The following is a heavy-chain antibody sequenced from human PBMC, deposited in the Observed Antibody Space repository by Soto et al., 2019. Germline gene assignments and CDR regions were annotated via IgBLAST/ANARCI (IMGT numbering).Heavy chain of an antibody. Sequence: SETLSLTCTVSGGSISSYYWSWIRQPPGKGLEWIGYIYYSGSTNYNPSLKSRVTISVDTSKNQFSLKLSSVTAADTAVYYCARGFSGSYYSPFDYWGQGTLVTVSS. J-gene: IGHJ4*02. D-gene: IGHD1-26*01. CDR2: IYYSGST. CDR1: GGSISSYY. CDR3: ARGFSGSYYSPFDY. V-gene: IGHV4-59*01.